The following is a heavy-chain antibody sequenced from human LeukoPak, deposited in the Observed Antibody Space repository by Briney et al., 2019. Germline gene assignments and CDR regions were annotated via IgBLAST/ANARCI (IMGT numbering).Heavy chain of an antibody. CDR1: GFTFSSYS. D-gene: IGHD6-13*01. CDR2: ISSSSSYI. CDR3: ARDKRSSWYKGFYYYGMDV. Sequence: GGSLRLSCAASGFTFSSYSMNWVRQAPGKGLEWVSSISSSSSYIYYADSVKGRFTISRDNAKNSLYLQMNSLRAEVTAVYYCARDKRSSWYKGFYYYGMDVWGQGTTVTVSS. V-gene: IGHV3-21*01. J-gene: IGHJ6*02.